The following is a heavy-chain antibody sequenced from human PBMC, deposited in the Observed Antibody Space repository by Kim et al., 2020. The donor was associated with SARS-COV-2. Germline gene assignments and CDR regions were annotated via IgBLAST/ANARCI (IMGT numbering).Heavy chain of an antibody. V-gene: IGHV3-7*01. Sequence: GGSLRLSCAASGFTFSDYWMSWVRQAPGKGLEWVANIKHDGTETYYADSVKGRFTISRDNARNSLYLQMNSLRAEDTAVYYCARVARDGYNYYWGQGTLVTVSA. CDR2: IKHDGTET. D-gene: IGHD1-1*01. CDR3: ARVARDGYNYY. J-gene: IGHJ4*02. CDR1: GFTFSDYW.